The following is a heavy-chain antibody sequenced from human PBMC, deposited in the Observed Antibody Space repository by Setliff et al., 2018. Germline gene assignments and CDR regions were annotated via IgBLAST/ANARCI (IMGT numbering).Heavy chain of an antibody. Sequence: GASVKVSCKASGYTFTSYDINWVRQATGQGLEWMGWMNPNSGNTGYAQKFQGRVTMTRNTSISTAYMELNSLRSEDTAVYYCARGPGGSGSYVFYYYYYGMDVWGQGTTVTVSS. CDR3: ARGPGGSGSYVFYYYYYGMDV. CDR2: MNPNSGNT. V-gene: IGHV1-8*01. J-gene: IGHJ6*02. D-gene: IGHD3-10*01. CDR1: GYTFTSYD.